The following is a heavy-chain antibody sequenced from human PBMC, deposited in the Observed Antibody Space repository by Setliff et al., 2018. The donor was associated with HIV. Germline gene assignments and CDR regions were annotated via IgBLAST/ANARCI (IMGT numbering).Heavy chain of an antibody. Sequence: SENLSLTCTVSGGSTNSYYWSWIRQPAGKGLEWIGRIYASGSTSYNPSLKSRITMSVDMSKSRFSLKVISVTAADTAVYYCARENYDTSGYGAFDIWGQGTMVTVSS. CDR3: ARENYDTSGYGAFDI. D-gene: IGHD3-22*01. V-gene: IGHV4-4*07. CDR2: IYASGST. CDR1: GGSTNSYY. J-gene: IGHJ3*02.